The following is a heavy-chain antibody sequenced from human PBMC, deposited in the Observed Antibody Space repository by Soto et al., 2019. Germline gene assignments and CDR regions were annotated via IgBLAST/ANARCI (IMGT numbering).Heavy chain of an antibody. CDR2: ISYDGSNK. D-gene: IGHD3-22*01. V-gene: IGHV3-30*03. CDR1: GFTFSSYG. Sequence: GGSLRLSCAASGFTFSSYGMHWVRQAPGKGLEWVAVISYDGSNKYYADSVKGRFTISRDNSKNTLYLQMNSLRAEDTAVYYCATLYYDSRIDYWGQGTLVTVSS. CDR3: ATLYYDSRIDY. J-gene: IGHJ4*02.